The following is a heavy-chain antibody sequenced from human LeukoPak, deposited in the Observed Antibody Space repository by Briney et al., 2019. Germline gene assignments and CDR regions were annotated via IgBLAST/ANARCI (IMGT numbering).Heavy chain of an antibody. CDR3: ARDCSNGVCFPRDY. D-gene: IGHD2-8*01. V-gene: IGHV1-18*01. J-gene: IGHJ4*02. CDR2: ITTYNGDR. Sequence: ASVKVSCKASVYTLSDYGISCVRQAPGQGLEWVGWITTYNGDRKYAEKFQGRVTMTTDTSTSTYYMEMRSLRSDDTAIYSWARDCSNGVCFPRDYWGQGTQITVST. CDR1: VYTLSDYG.